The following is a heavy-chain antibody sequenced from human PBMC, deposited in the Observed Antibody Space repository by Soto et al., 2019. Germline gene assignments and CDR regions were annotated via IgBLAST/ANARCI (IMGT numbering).Heavy chain of an antibody. D-gene: IGHD3-16*02. J-gene: IGHJ3*02. CDR1: GCSFNDYA. CDR2: INDDGDST. V-gene: IGHV3-23*01. CDR3: AKVVVMRAVNDALDI. Sequence: EVQLLESGGGVVQPGGSLRLSCAASGCSFNDYAMTWVRQAPGKGLEWVSAINDDGDSTYYADSVKGRFTISRDNSKNTVFLEMNSLRAEDTAAYHCAKVVVMRAVNDALDIWGQGTMVTVSS.